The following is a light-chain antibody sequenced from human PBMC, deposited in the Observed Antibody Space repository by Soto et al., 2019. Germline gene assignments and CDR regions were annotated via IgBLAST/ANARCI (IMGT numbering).Light chain of an antibody. CDR3: QQYSNVPPWT. J-gene: IGKJ1*01. CDR1: QSVRTN. CDR2: GAS. Sequence: EIVMTQSPDTLSVSPGERATLSCRASQSVRTNLAWYQHKPGQAPRLLIYGASTRATDIPGRFSGSGSVTEFTLTISSLQSDDFAVYYCQQYSNVPPWTFGQGTKVEIK. V-gene: IGKV3-15*01.